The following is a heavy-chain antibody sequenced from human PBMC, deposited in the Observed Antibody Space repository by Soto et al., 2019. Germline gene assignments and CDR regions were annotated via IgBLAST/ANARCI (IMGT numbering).Heavy chain of an antibody. V-gene: IGHV6-1*01. J-gene: IGHJ5*02. CDR1: GDSVSSNTAG. CDR3: ARLIGNSGLDP. Sequence: SQTLSLTCGISGDSVSSNTAGWSWIRQSPSRGLEWLGRTYYRSKWYYDYGVSVKGRITINPDTSKNQFSLQLNSVTPDDTAVYYCARLIGNSGLDPWAQGTLVTSPQ. CDR2: TYYRSKWYY. D-gene: IGHD2-8*01.